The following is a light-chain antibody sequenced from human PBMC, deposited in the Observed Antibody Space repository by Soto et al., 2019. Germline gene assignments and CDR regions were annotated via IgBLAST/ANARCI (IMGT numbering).Light chain of an antibody. CDR2: GAS. CDR1: QSVSSW. V-gene: IGKV3D-15*01. Sequence: EIVMTQSPGTLSLSQGGRATLSCRASQSVSSWLAWYQQKPGQAPRLLIYGASSRATGIPDRFSGSGSGTDFTLTISSLQSEDFAVYYCQQYNNWPRATFGGGTKVDIK. CDR3: QQYNNWPRAT. J-gene: IGKJ4*01.